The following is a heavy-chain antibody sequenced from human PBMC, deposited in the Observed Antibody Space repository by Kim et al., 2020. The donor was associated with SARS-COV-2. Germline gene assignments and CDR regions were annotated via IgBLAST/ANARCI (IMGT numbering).Heavy chain of an antibody. CDR1: GFTFDDYA. D-gene: IGHD2-15*01. Sequence: GGSLRLSCAASGFTFDDYAMHWVRQAPGKGLEWVSGISWNSGSIGYADSVKGRFTISRDNAKNSLYLQMNSLRAEDTALYYCAKDNRGGPPTYYFDYWG. CDR2: ISWNSGSI. CDR3: AKDNRGGPPTYYFDY. V-gene: IGHV3-9*01. J-gene: IGHJ4*01.